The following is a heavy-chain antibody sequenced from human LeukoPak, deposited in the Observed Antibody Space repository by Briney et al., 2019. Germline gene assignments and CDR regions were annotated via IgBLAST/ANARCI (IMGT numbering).Heavy chain of an antibody. Sequence: SSETLSLTCTVSGGSISNFYWSWIRQPPGKGLEWIGYIYYSGSTNYNPSLKSRVTISVDTSKNQFSLKLSSVTAADTAVYYCARGGSHFDYWGQGTLVTVSS. CDR3: ARGGSHFDY. CDR1: GGSISNFY. CDR2: IYYSGST. V-gene: IGHV4-59*08. D-gene: IGHD1-26*01. J-gene: IGHJ4*02.